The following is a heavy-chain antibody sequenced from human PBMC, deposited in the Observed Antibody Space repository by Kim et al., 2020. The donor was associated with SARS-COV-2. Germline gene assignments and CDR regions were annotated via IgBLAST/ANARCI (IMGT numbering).Heavy chain of an antibody. V-gene: IGHV3-21*01. Sequence: IYYEESGRGRLTISRENDKNSLFLQMNSLRAEDTAVYYCARGPNYSPFDYWGQGTLVTVSS. CDR2: I. J-gene: IGHJ4*02. CDR3: ARGPNYSPFDY. D-gene: IGHD4-4*01.